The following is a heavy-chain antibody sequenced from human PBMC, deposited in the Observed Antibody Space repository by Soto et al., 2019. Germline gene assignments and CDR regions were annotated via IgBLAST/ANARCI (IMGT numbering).Heavy chain of an antibody. Sequence: GASVKVSCKASGYIFTTYYIHWVRQAPGQGLEWLGVINPTTGSITYAHKFQGRVTVTRDTSTTTVYMEVSSLTSEDTAMYYCARDGPMSSTSSLYYYPGMDVWGQGTMVTVSS. J-gene: IGHJ6*02. D-gene: IGHD6-6*01. CDR1: GYIFTTYY. CDR2: INPTTGSI. V-gene: IGHV1-46*01. CDR3: ARDGPMSSTSSLYYYPGMDV.